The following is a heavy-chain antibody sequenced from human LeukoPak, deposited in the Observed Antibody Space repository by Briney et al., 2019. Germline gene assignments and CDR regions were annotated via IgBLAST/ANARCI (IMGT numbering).Heavy chain of an antibody. Sequence: GGSLRLSCAASGFTFSIHSMSWVRQSPGKRLEWASSISSGSSHIYYPDSMKGRFTISRDNAKNSLFLQMNSLRAEDTAVYYCARDFRTQLDGYSPPYHFDYWGQGALVTVSS. V-gene: IGHV3-21*01. J-gene: IGHJ4*02. CDR1: GFTFSIHS. D-gene: IGHD5-24*01. CDR3: ARDFRTQLDGYSPPYHFDY. CDR2: ISSGSSHI.